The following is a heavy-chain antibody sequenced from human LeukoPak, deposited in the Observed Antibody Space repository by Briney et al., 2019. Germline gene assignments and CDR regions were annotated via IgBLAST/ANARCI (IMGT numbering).Heavy chain of an antibody. CDR1: GFTFTDYA. J-gene: IGHJ4*02. CDR2: ISASGSTT. CDR3: AKARTPYNSGFDY. D-gene: IGHD6-19*01. V-gene: IGHV3-23*01. Sequence: GGSLRLSCAASGFTFTDYAMGWVRQAPGQGLEWASTISASGSTTYYADSVRGRFTISRDNSKNTLSLQMSSLRAEDTAVYYCAKARTPYNSGFDYWGLGTLVAVSS.